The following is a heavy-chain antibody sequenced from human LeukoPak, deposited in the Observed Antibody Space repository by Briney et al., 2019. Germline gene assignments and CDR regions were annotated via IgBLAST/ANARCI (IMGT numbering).Heavy chain of an antibody. CDR3: ARANSYYYDHYDY. D-gene: IGHD3-22*01. V-gene: IGHV3-48*03. CDR1: GFTFSSYE. CDR2: ISSSGSTI. Sequence: GRSLRLSCAASGFTFSSYEMNWVRQAPGKGLEWVSYISSSGSTIYYADSVKGRFTISRDNAKNSLYLQMNSLRAEDTAVYYCARANSYYYDHYDYWGQGTLVTVSS. J-gene: IGHJ4*02.